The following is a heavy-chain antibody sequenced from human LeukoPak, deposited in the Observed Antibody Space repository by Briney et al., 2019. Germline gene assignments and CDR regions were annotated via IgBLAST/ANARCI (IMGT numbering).Heavy chain of an antibody. J-gene: IGHJ4*02. CDR2: IYHGGNT. V-gene: IGHV4-38-2*02. CDR1: GYSVTGGYY. Sequence: SETLSLTCTVSGYSVTGGYYWGWVRPTPTKGLEWIASIYHGGNTYYSPSLKSRVTISLDTSNNQISLKLTSVTAADTAVYYCVREGDYDYAGGSYIPSLDFWGQGTLVTVSS. CDR3: VREGDYDYAGGSYIPSLDF. D-gene: IGHD3-16*01.